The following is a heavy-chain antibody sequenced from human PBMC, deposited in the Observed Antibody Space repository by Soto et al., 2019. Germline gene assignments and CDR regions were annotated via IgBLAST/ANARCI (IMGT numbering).Heavy chain of an antibody. J-gene: IGHJ4*02. Sequence: SETLSLTCAAYGGSLSGDYWSWIRQPPGKGLEWIGEISHSGSTNYNPSLKSRVTISVDTSKNQFPLKLTSVTAADTAVYYCGYGSGSYYSQFEYWGQGTLVTVSS. D-gene: IGHD3-10*01. CDR3: GYGSGSYYSQFEY. V-gene: IGHV4-34*01. CDR1: GGSLSGDY. CDR2: ISHSGST.